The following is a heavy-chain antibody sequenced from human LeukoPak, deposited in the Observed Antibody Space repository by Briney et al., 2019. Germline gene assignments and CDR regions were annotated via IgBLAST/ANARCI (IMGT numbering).Heavy chain of an antibody. CDR2: IRYDGSNK. D-gene: IGHD4-23*01. Sequence: GRSLRLSCAASGFTFSSYTMHWVRQAPGKGLEWVAFIRYDGSNKYYADSVKGRFTISRDNSKNTLYLQMNSLRAEDTAVYYCAKVDGGLSYFDYWGQGTLVTVSS. V-gene: IGHV3-30*02. CDR1: GFTFSSYT. J-gene: IGHJ4*02. CDR3: AKVDGGLSYFDY.